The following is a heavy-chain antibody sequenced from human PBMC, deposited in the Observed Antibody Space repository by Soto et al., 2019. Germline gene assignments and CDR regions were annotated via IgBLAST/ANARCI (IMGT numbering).Heavy chain of an antibody. V-gene: IGHV5-10-1*01. J-gene: IGHJ6*02. CDR2: IDPSDSYT. CDR1: GYSFTSYW. CDR3: ARIAVAAPYYYYYGMDV. D-gene: IGHD6-19*01. Sequence: GESLKISCKGSGYSFTSYWISWVRQMPGKGLEWMGRIDPSDSYTNYSPSFQGHVTISADKSISTAYLQWSSLKASDTAMYYCARIAVAAPYYYYYGMDVWGQGTTVTVSS.